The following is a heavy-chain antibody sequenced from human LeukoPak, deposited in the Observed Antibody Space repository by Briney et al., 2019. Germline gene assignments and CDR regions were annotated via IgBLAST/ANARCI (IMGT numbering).Heavy chain of an antibody. D-gene: IGHD4-23*01. Sequence: SETLSLTCIVSGGSISSSIYYWAWVRQPPGKGLEWIGEINHSGSTNYNPSLKSRVTISVDTSKNQFSLKLSSVTAADTAVYYCARALDGYGGNLTYYFDYWGQGTLVTVSS. CDR3: ARALDGYGGNLTYYFDY. J-gene: IGHJ4*02. CDR1: GGSISSSIYY. V-gene: IGHV4-39*07. CDR2: INHSGST.